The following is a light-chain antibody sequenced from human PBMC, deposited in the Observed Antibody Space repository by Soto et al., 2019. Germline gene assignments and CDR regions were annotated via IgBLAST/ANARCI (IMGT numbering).Light chain of an antibody. J-gene: IGKJ4*01. Sequence: EIVLTQSPFTLSFSPGEIATLSCRASQSVSSYLAWYQQKPGQAPRLLIYDASNRATGIPARFSGSGSGTDFTLTISSLEPEDFAVYYCQKRSPLTFGGGTKVDIK. CDR2: DAS. V-gene: IGKV3-11*01. CDR1: QSVSSY. CDR3: QKRSPLT.